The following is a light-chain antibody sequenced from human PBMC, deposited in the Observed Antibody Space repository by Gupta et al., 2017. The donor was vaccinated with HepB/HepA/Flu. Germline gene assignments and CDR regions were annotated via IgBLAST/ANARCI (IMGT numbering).Light chain of an antibody. CDR1: QRISFD. Sequence: DIVMTQSPGTLSVSPGERATLSCRASQRISFDLAWYQKKPGQSPRILIYGASTRAAGVPARFSGSGSGTEFTLTITSLQSEDFAVYYCQQYNLGVTFGPGTRVDIK. J-gene: IGKJ1*01. CDR2: GAS. V-gene: IGKV3-15*01. CDR3: QQYNLGVT.